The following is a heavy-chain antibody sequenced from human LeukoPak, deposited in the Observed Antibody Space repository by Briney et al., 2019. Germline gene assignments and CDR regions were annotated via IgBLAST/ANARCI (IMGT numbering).Heavy chain of an antibody. D-gene: IGHD5-12*01. CDR3: ARGEVAMSD. J-gene: IGHJ4*02. CDR1: GYTFTNYF. Sequence: GASVKVSCKASGYTFTNYFIHWVRQAPGQGLEWMALINPNTGDTASAQKFQGRVTLTSDTSARTAYMELRRLRFDDTAVYFCARGEVAMSDRGQGAGVTFSS. CDR2: INPNTGDT. V-gene: IGHV1-2*02.